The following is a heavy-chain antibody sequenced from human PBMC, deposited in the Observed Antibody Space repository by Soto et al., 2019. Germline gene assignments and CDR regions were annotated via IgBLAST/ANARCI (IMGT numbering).Heavy chain of an antibody. CDR3: ARGGVAAAGTLFGYYYYGMDV. CDR2: INHSGST. V-gene: IGHV4-34*01. CDR1: GGSFSGYY. D-gene: IGHD6-13*01. Sequence: TLSLTCAVYGGSFSGYYWSWIRQPPGKGLEWIGEINHSGSTNYNPSLKSRVTISVDTSKNQFSLKLSSVTAADTAVYYCARGGVAAAGTLFGYYYYGMDVWGQGTTVTVSS. J-gene: IGHJ6*02.